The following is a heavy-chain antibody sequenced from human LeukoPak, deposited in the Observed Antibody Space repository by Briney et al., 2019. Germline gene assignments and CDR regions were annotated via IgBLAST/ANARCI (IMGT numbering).Heavy chain of an antibody. CDR3: ARVWGSSWPYYFDY. J-gene: IGHJ4*02. CDR2: INHSGST. CDR1: GGSFRGYY. V-gene: IGHV4-34*01. Sequence: SETLSLTRAVYGGSFRGYYWSWIRQPPGKGLELMGEINHSGSTNYNPSLKSRVTISVDTSKNQFSLKLSSVTAADTAVYYCARVWGSSWPYYFDYWGQGTLVTVSS. D-gene: IGHD6-13*01.